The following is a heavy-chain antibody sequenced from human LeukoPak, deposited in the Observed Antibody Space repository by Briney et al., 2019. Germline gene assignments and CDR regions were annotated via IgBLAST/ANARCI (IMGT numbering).Heavy chain of an antibody. J-gene: IGHJ6*03. CDR2: IRSKTNNYVT. CDR3: TRNTVVATIGYYYYYMDV. V-gene: IGHV3-73*01. CDR1: GFTFSGSA. D-gene: IGHD5-12*01. Sequence: GGSLRLSCAASGFTFSGSAMHWVRQASGKGLEWVGRIRSKTNNYVTAYAASVKGRFTISRDDSKNTAYLQMNGLKTEDTAVYYCTRNTVVATIGYYYYYMDVWGKGTTVTVSS.